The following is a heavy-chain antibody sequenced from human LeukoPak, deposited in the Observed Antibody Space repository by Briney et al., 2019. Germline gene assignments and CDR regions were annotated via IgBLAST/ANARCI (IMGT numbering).Heavy chain of an antibody. J-gene: IGHJ4*02. CDR3: ARLGGGDEGERIDY. CDR1: GGSFSGYY. Sequence: PSETLSLTCAVYGGSFSGYYWSWIRQPPGKGLEWIGEINHSGSTNYNPSLKSRVTISVGTSKNQFSLKLSSVTAADTAVYYCARLGGGDEGERIDYWGQGTLVTVSS. CDR2: INHSGST. D-gene: IGHD3-16*01. V-gene: IGHV4-34*01.